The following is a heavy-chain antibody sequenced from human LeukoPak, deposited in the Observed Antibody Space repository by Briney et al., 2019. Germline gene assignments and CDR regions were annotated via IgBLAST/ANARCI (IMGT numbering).Heavy chain of an antibody. Sequence: PGGSLRLSCAASGFTFSSYAMSWVRQAPGKGLEWVSVISGGGGSTYYADSVKGRFTTSRDNSKSTLYLQMNSLRAEDTAIYYCAKARFGVLTRWDYWGQGTLVTVSS. CDR3: AKARFGVLTRWDY. D-gene: IGHD3-3*01. V-gene: IGHV3-23*01. CDR1: GFTFSSYA. CDR2: ISGGGGST. J-gene: IGHJ4*02.